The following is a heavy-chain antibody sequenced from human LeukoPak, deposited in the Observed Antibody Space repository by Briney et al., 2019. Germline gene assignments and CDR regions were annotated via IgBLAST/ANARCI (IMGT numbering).Heavy chain of an antibody. D-gene: IGHD3-22*01. Sequence: SVKVSCKASGGTFSSYAISWVRQAPGQGLEWMGRIIPILGTANYAQKFQGRVTITADKSTSTAYMELSSLRSEDTAVYYCARDLTSYYYDSSGYYYFDYWGQGTLVTVSS. CDR1: GGTFSSYA. CDR3: ARDLTSYYYDSSGYYYFDY. J-gene: IGHJ4*02. V-gene: IGHV1-69*04. CDR2: IIPILGTA.